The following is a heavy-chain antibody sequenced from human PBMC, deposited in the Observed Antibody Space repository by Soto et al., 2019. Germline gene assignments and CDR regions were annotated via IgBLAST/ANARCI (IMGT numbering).Heavy chain of an antibody. D-gene: IGHD1-1*01. CDR2: IYYSGNT. J-gene: IGHJ6*02. CDR1: GGSIVSGSYY. Sequence: PSDTLSLTCTVSGGSIVSGSYYWGCIRLPPGKGLEWLGHIYYSGNTYYPPFLKSRVTISVDTSKNQFSLRLSSVTAADTAVYYCARLPQEYNYYGMDVWGQGTTVTVSS. V-gene: IGHV4-39*01. CDR3: ARLPQEYNYYGMDV.